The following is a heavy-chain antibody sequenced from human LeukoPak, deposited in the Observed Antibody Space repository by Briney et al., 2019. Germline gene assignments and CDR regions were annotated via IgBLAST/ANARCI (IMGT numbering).Heavy chain of an antibody. J-gene: IGHJ5*02. Sequence: GGSLRLSCATSGFSLSSYAMSWVRQAPGKGLEWVSAMSSSDDGRYYADSVKGRFTISRDNGKNSLYLQMNNLRAEDTAVYYCARVAENAWGQGTLVTVSS. CDR1: GFSLSSYA. CDR3: ARVAENA. D-gene: IGHD6-13*01. CDR2: MSSSDDGR. V-gene: IGHV3-23*01.